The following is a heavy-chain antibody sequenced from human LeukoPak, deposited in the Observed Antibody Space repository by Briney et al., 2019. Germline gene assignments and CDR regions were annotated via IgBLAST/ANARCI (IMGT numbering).Heavy chain of an antibody. V-gene: IGHV5-51*01. CDR2: IYPGDSDT. CDR1: GYTFTTYW. CDR3: ARRGYCGGGTCYSFDY. Sequence: GESLKISCKGSGYTFTTYWTGWVRQMPGKGLEWMGIIYPGDSDTRYNPSFQGQITISADKSISTASLQWSSLKASDTAVYYCARRGYCGGGTCYSFDYWGQGTLVTVSS. J-gene: IGHJ4*02. D-gene: IGHD2-15*01.